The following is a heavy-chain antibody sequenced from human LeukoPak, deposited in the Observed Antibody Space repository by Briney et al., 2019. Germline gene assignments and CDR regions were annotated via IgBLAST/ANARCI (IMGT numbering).Heavy chain of an antibody. D-gene: IGHD6-13*01. CDR1: GFTFSSYW. J-gene: IGHJ3*02. CDR3: ARDRQQLPKDAFDI. CDR2: IKQDGSEK. Sequence: QPGGSLRLSCAASGFTFSSYWMSWVRQAPGKGLEWVANIKQDGSEKYYVDSVKGRFTISRDNAKNSLYLQMNSLRAEDTAVYYCARDRQQLPKDAFDIWGQGTMVTVSS. V-gene: IGHV3-7*01.